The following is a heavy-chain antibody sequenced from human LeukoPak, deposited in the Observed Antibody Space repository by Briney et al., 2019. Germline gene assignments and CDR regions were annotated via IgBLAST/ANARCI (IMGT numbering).Heavy chain of an antibody. D-gene: IGHD2-15*01. Sequence: GGSLRLSCAASGFTFSSYGMHWVRQAPGKGLEWVAFIRYDGSNRYYADSVKGRFTISRDNSKNTLYLQMNSLRAEDTAVYYCVKGGYCSGGSCYSFDYWGQGTLVTVSS. J-gene: IGHJ4*02. V-gene: IGHV3-30*02. CDR2: IRYDGSNR. CDR3: VKGGYCSGGSCYSFDY. CDR1: GFTFSSYG.